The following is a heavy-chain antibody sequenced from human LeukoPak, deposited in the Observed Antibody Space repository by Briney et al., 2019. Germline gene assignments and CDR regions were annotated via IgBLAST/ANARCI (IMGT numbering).Heavy chain of an antibody. V-gene: IGHV4-4*07. CDR2: IYTSGST. CDR1: GGSISSYY. Sequence: SETLSLTCTVSGGSISSYYWSWIRQPAGKGLEWIGRIYTSGSTNYNPSLKSRVTMSVDTSKNQFSLKLSSVPAADTAVYYCARQRTSMVVTAINWFDPWGQGTLVTVSS. J-gene: IGHJ5*02. CDR3: ARQRTSMVVTAINWFDP. D-gene: IGHD2-21*02.